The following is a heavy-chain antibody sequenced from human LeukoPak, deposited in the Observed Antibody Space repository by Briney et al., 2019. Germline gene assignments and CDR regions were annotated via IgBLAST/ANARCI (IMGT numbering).Heavy chain of an antibody. D-gene: IGHD6-19*01. Sequence: GGSLRLSCAASGFTFSNYWMNWVRQAPGKGLEWVASIKQDGSDKYYVDSVRGQFTISRDNVENSLYLQMNSLRAEDTAVYYCARDRDGSGWVELDYWGQGTLVTVSS. CDR3: ARDRDGSGWVELDY. CDR1: GFTFSNYW. J-gene: IGHJ4*02. CDR2: IKQDGSDK. V-gene: IGHV3-7*01.